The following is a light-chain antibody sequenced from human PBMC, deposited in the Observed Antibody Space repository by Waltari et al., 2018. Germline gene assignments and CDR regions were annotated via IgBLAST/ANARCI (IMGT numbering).Light chain of an antibody. CDR3: SSYTTSSAPGV. J-gene: IGLJ1*01. Sequence: QSALTQPASVSGSPGQSITISCSGTDSDVGAYDFVSWYQQHPGKAPHPIISEVSNRPYGISNRFSASKSGNTASLTISGLQAEDEADYYCSSYTTSSAPGVFGTGTRVTVL. CDR2: EVS. V-gene: IGLV2-14*01. CDR1: DSDVGAYDF.